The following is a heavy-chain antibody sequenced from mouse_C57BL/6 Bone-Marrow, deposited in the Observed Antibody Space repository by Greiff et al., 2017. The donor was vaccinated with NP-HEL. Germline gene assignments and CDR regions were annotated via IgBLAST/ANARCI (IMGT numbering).Heavy chain of an antibody. CDR2: IPHSGET. J-gene: IGHJ2*01. CDR1: GFPITSGYY. CDR3: AGDRGYGVDY. Sequence: VKLVESGPGLVKPSQSLFLTCSITGFPITSGYYWIWIRQSPGKPLEWMGYIPHSGETFYNPSLQSPISITRETSTNQFFRQLNSVTTEDTAMYYCAGDRGYGVDYWGQGTTLTVSS. V-gene: IGHV12-3*01. D-gene: IGHD1-2*01.